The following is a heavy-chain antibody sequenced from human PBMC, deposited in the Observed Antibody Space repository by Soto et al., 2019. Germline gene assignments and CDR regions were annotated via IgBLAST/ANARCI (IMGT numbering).Heavy chain of an antibody. D-gene: IGHD4-17*01. CDR3: ARDISTVARYYGMDV. J-gene: IGHJ6*02. Sequence: PGGSLRLSCAASGFTFSSYGMHWVRQAPGKGLEWVSYISSSSSTIYYADSVKGRFTISRDNAKNSLYLQMNSLRAEDTAVYYCARDISTVARYYGMDVWGQGTTVTVSS. V-gene: IGHV3-48*01. CDR2: ISSSSSTI. CDR1: GFTFSSYG.